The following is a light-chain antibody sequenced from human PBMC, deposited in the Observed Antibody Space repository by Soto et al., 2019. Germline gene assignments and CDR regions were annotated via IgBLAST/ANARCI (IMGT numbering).Light chain of an antibody. Sequence: QSVLTQPASVSGSPGQSITISCTGTSSDVGGYNYDSWYQQHPSKAPKLMIHDVSNRLSGVSDRFSGSKSGNTASLTISGPQAEYEADYYCSSYTSSSTLVFGTGTKLTVL. V-gene: IGLV2-14*01. CDR2: DVS. CDR1: SSDVGGYNY. J-gene: IGLJ1*01. CDR3: SSYTSSSTLV.